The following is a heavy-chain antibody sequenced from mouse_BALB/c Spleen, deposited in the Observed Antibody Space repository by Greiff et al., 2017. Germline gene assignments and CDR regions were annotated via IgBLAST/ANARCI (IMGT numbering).Heavy chain of an antibody. J-gene: IGHJ4*01. CDR2: ISSGSSTS. CDR3: ARYDYRYGGNAMDY. Sequence: EVLLVESGGGLVQPGGSRKLSCAASGFTFSSFGMHWVRQAPEKGLEWVAYISSGSSTSYYADTVKGRFTISRDNPKNTLYLQMTSLRSEDTAMYYCARYDYRYGGNAMDYWGQGTSVTVSS. V-gene: IGHV5-17*02. D-gene: IGHD2-14*01. CDR1: GFTFSSFG.